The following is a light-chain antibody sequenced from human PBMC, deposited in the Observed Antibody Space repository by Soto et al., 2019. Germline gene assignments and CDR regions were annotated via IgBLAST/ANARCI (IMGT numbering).Light chain of an antibody. Sequence: QSVLTQPASVSGSPGQSITISCTGTSSDVGGYNYVSWYQQHPGKAPKLMIYDVNTRPSGVSNRFSGSKSGNTASLTISGLQAEDEADYSCSSYTSSISFGGGTKVTVL. J-gene: IGLJ2*01. CDR3: SSYTSSIS. CDR2: DVN. CDR1: SSDVGGYNY. V-gene: IGLV2-14*01.